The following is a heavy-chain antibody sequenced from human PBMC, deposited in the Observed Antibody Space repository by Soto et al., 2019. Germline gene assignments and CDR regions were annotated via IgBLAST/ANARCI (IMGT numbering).Heavy chain of an antibody. D-gene: IGHD3-16*01. CDR2: ISWNSGSI. CDR3: AKDLGRIGGRFDI. CDR1: GFTFDDYA. J-gene: IGHJ3*02. V-gene: IGHV3-9*01. Sequence: DVQLVESGGGLVQPGRSLRLSCAASGFTFDDYAMHWVRQAPGKGLEWVSGISWNSGSIGYADSVKGRFTISRDNAKNSLYLQMNSLRAEDTALYYCAKDLGRIGGRFDIWGQGTMVTVSS.